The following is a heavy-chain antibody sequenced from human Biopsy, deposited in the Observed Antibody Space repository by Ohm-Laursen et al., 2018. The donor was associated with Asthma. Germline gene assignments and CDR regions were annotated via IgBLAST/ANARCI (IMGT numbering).Heavy chain of an antibody. CDR3: AREAYDILTGYYGGGGMDV. Sequence: ASVTVSCKASGYTFTSYGISWVRQAPGQGLEWMGWISAYNGNTNYAQKLQGRVTMTTDTSTSTAYMELRSLRSDDTAVYYCAREAYDILTGYYGGGGMDVWGQGTTVTVSS. J-gene: IGHJ6*02. CDR2: ISAYNGNT. V-gene: IGHV1-18*04. CDR1: GYTFTSYG. D-gene: IGHD3-9*01.